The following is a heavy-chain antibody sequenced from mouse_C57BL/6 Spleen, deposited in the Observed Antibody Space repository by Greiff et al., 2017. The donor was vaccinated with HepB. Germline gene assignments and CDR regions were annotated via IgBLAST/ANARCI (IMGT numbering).Heavy chain of an antibody. CDR1: GYTFTSYW. J-gene: IGHJ4*01. CDR3: ARTDSSGSYAMDY. V-gene: IGHV1-50*01. D-gene: IGHD3-2*02. Sequence: VQLQQPGAELVKPGASVKLSCKASGYTFTSYWMQWVKQRPGQGLEWIGEIDPSDSYTNYNQKFKGKATLTVDTSSSTAYMQLSSLTSEDSAVYYCARTDSSGSYAMDYWGQGTSVTVSS. CDR2: IDPSDSYT.